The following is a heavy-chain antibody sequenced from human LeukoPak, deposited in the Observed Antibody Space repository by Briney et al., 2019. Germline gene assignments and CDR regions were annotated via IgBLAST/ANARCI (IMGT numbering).Heavy chain of an antibody. Sequence: SETLSLTCTVSGYSISSGYYWGWIRRPPGKGLEWIGSIYHSGSTYYNPSLKSRVTIPVDTSKSQFSLKLSSVTAADTAVYYCATNSGSYYGYYYYYYMDVWGKGTTVTISS. CDR3: ATNSGSYYGYYYYYYMDV. CDR2: IYHSGST. CDR1: GYSISSGYY. V-gene: IGHV4-38-2*02. J-gene: IGHJ6*03. D-gene: IGHD1-26*01.